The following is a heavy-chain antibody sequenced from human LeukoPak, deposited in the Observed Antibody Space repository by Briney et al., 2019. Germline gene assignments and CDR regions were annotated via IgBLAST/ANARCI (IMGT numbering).Heavy chain of an antibody. CDR3: ARDSTYYDFWSGYPLPRYGMDV. D-gene: IGHD3-3*01. CDR2: IKEDGSER. J-gene: IGHJ6*02. Sequence: GGSLRLSCEGSAFIFSGHWMNWVRQTPGKGLEWVASIKEDGSERQYVDSVKGRFSISRDNTKGSLFLQLNSLRAEDTAVYYCARDSTYYDFWSGYPLPRYGMDVWGQGTTVTVSS. CDR1: AFIFSGHW. V-gene: IGHV3-7*03.